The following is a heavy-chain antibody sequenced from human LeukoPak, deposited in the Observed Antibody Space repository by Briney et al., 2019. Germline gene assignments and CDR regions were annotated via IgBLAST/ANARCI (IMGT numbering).Heavy chain of an antibody. V-gene: IGHV3-53*01. CDR2: IYTGGNT. J-gene: IGHJ4*02. CDR3: ARGDDSGYYDYFDY. D-gene: IGHD3-22*01. Sequence: GGSLRLSCAASGFTVDGNYLSWVRQAPGKGLEWVSTIYTGGNTYYAASVKGRFTISRDFSKNTVFLHMNSLRAEDTAMYYCARGDDSGYYDYFDYWGQGALVTVSS. CDR1: GFTVDGNY.